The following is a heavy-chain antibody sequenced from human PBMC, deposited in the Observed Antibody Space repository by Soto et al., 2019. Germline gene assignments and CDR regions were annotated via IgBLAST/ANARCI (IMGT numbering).Heavy chain of an antibody. D-gene: IGHD6-13*01. V-gene: IGHV3-23*01. Sequence: EVQLLESGGGLVQPGGSLRLSCAASGCTFSNYAMTWVRQAPGKGLEWVSVITGSGGGTYFVDSVKGRSTISRDNSTNTVYLQMISLRAEDTAVYYCAKRPLTAAGFDYWGQGTLVTVSS. CDR1: GCTFSNYA. CDR2: ITGSGGGT. J-gene: IGHJ4*02. CDR3: AKRPLTAAGFDY.